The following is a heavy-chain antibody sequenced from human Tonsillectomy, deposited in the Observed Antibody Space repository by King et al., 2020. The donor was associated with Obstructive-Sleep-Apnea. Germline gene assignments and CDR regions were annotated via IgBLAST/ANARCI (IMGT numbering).Heavy chain of an antibody. Sequence: VQLQESGPGLVKPSETLSLTCTVSGGSINSYYWSWVRQPPGKGLEWIGYMFYGGITKYNPSLKSRVTISADTSKNQFSLRLSSVTAADTAVYYCARDSRRGFYDLLTDKGGHYYYGMDVWGQGTTVTVSS. CDR1: GGSINSYY. CDR2: MFYGGIT. J-gene: IGHJ6*02. V-gene: IGHV4-59*01. CDR3: ARDSRRGFYDLLTDKGGHYYYGMDV. D-gene: IGHD3-9*01.